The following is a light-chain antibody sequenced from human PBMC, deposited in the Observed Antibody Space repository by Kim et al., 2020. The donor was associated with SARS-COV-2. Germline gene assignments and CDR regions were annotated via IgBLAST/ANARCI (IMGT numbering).Light chain of an antibody. V-gene: IGKV1-33*01. J-gene: IGKJ4*01. CDR2: DAS. CDR1: QDISNY. Sequence: SASIGDRVTITCQASQDISNYVTWHQQKTGKAPKVLIYDASTLETGVPSRFSGGGSGTDFTFTISSLQPEDVATYYCQQYDNLPLTFGGGTKLEI. CDR3: QQYDNLPLT.